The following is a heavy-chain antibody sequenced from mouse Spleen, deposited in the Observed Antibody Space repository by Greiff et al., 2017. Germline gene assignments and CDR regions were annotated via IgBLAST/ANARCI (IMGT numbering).Heavy chain of an antibody. CDR2: INPNNGGT. CDR3: ATRRNAMDY. CDR1: GYTFTDYN. V-gene: IGHV1-18*01. Sequence: VQLKESGPELVKPGASVKIPCKASGYTFTDYNMDWVKQSHGKSLEWIGDINPNNGGTIYNQKFKGKATLTVDKSSSTAYMELRSLTSEDTAVYYCATRRNAMDYWGQGTSVTVSS. J-gene: IGHJ4*01.